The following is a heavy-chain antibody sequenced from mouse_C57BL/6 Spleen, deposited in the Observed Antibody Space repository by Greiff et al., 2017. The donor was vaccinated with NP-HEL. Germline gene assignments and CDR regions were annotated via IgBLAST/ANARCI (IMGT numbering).Heavy chain of an antibody. CDR1: GYTFTSYW. J-gene: IGHJ4*01. D-gene: IGHD1-1*01. CDR2: IHPSDSYT. V-gene: IGHV1-74*01. Sequence: QVQLQQPGAELVKPGASVKVSCKASGYTFTSYWMHWVKQRPGQGLEWIGRIHPSDSYTNYNQKFKGQATLTVDNSSSTAYMQLSSLTSEDSAVYYCAITRRYYDGAMDYWGQGTSVTVSS. CDR3: AITRRYYDGAMDY.